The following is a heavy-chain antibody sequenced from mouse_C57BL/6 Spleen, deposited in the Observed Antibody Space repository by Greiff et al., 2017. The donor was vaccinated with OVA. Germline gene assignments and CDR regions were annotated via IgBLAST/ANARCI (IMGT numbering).Heavy chain of an antibody. D-gene: IGHD1-1*01. CDR3: ARSDYGSSYGYFDV. CDR1: GYTFTGYW. Sequence: QVQLQQSGAELMKPGASVKLSCKATGYTFTGYWIEWVKQRPGHGLEWIGEILPGSGSTNYHEKFKGKATFTEDTSSNTAYMQLSSLTTEDSAIYYCARSDYGSSYGYFDVWGTGTTVTVSS. CDR2: ILPGSGST. J-gene: IGHJ1*03. V-gene: IGHV1-9*01.